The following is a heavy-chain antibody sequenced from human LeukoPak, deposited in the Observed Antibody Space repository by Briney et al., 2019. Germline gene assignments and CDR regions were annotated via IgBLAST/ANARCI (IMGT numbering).Heavy chain of an antibody. Sequence: GGSLRLSCGASGFTFSNYAMSWVRQAPGKGLEWVSGTNDNGSTRSYAASVKGRFTSSRDNPKNTLYLQMNGLRVEDTAVYYCAKDMQTWPRFPDYWGQGTLVTVSS. CDR1: GFTFSNYA. CDR2: TNDNGSTR. V-gene: IGHV3-23*01. D-gene: IGHD5-12*01. J-gene: IGHJ4*02. CDR3: AKDMQTWPRFPDY.